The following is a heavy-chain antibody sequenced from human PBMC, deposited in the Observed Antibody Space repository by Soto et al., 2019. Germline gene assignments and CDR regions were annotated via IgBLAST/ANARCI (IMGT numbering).Heavy chain of an antibody. V-gene: IGHV1-69*02. CDR3: ASSYGSGYRAFDY. D-gene: IGHD3-10*01. CDR1: GDTFNFYS. CDR2: VNPILSMS. Sequence: QVQLVQSGAEVKRPGSSVKVSCKASGDTFNFYSINWVRQAPGVGLEWVGRVNPILSMSNYAQRFQGRVTMTADKSTNTAYMELRSLRSEDTAIYYCASSYGSGYRAFDYWGQGALVTVSS. J-gene: IGHJ4*02.